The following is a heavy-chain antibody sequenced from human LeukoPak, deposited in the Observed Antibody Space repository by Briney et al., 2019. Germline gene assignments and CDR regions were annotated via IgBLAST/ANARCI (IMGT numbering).Heavy chain of an antibody. CDR2: IIPIFGTA. V-gene: IGHV1-69*05. J-gene: IGHJ3*02. D-gene: IGHD2-2*01. CDR1: GGTFSSYA. Sequence: ASVKVSCKASGGTFSSYAISWVRQAPGQGLEWMGGIIPIFGTANYAQKFQGRVTITTDESTSTAYMELSSLRSEDTAVYYCAREGVVGHAFDIWGQGTMVTVSS. CDR3: AREGVVGHAFDI.